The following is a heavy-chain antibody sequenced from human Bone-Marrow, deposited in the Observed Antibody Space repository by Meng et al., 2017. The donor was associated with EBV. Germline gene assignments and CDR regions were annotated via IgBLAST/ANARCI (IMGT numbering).Heavy chain of an antibody. CDR3: ARPFPSWQSPRLDPFGA. CDR1: GDSISSFYY. D-gene: IGHD6-19*01. J-gene: IGHJ5*02. CDR2: VHYTGST. V-gene: IGHV4-39*01. Sequence: QVELRESGPGQVKPSETLSLTCTGSGDSISSFYYWGWIRQPPGRGLEWIGSVHYTGSTYYSPSLKSRVTVSVDTSKNQFSLRLTSVTAADTAVYYCARPFPSWQSPRLDPFGAWGQGTLVTVSS.